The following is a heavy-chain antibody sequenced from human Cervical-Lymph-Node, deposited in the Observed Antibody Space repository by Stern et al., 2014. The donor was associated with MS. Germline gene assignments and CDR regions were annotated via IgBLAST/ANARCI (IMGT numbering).Heavy chain of an antibody. Sequence: QLVQSGAEVKKPGASVKVSCKASGYTFSKYGISWVRQAPGQGLEWMGWISGYNDDTNYVEKFQGRVTMTTDTSTSTAYLELRSLRSDDTAVYYCARDPHIAVAGTGGGFDPWGQGTLVTVSS. CDR1: GYTFSKYG. D-gene: IGHD6-19*01. V-gene: IGHV1-18*01. J-gene: IGHJ5*02. CDR3: ARDPHIAVAGTGGGFDP. CDR2: ISGYNDDT.